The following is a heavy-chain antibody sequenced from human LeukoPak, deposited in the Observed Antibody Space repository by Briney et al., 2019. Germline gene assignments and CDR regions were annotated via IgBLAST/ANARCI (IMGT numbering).Heavy chain of an antibody. J-gene: IGHJ6*03. CDR3: ARGAGTIMYHYYMDV. D-gene: IGHD1-1*01. CDR2: IYTSGST. Sequence: SETLSLTCTVSGGSISSYYWSWIRQPAGKGLEWIGRIYTSGSTNYNPSLKSRVTMSVDTSKNQFSLKLSSVTAADTAVYYCARGAGTIMYHYYMDVWGKGTTVTVSS. V-gene: IGHV4-4*07. CDR1: GGSISSYY.